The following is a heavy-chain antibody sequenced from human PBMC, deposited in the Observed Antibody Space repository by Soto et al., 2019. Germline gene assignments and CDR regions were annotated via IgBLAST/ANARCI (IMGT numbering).Heavy chain of an antibody. CDR1: GLTLSRHW. J-gene: IGHJ3*02. Sequence: EVQLVESGGGLARPGGSLRLSCIASGLTLSRHWMSWVRQAPGQGLEWVANIKPDGSQKYYVDSMKGRFTLSRDNAKNSLYLQMNSLRVEDTALYYCARVGATGESFDIWGQGTMVTVSS. V-gene: IGHV3-7*01. CDR2: IKPDGSQK. CDR3: ARVGATGESFDI. D-gene: IGHD1-26*01.